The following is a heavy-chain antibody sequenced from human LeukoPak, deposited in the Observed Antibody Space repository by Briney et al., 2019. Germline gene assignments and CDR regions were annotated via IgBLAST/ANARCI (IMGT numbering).Heavy chain of an antibody. Sequence: GGSLILSCAASGFTFSSYAMTWVRQAPGKGLEWVSGISGSGGSTYYADSVKGRFTISRDNAKNTLYLQMNNLRAEDTALYYCARSLGGGGDYWGQGTLVTVSS. CDR2: ISGSGGST. D-gene: IGHD3-16*02. V-gene: IGHV3-23*01. CDR1: GFTFSSYA. J-gene: IGHJ4*02. CDR3: ARSLGGGGDY.